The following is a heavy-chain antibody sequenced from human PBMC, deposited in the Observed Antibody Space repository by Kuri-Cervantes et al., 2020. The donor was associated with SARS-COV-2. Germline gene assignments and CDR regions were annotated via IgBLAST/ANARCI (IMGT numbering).Heavy chain of an antibody. CDR1: GFTFSSYW. V-gene: IGHV3-7*01. Sequence: GESLKISCAASGFTFSSYWMSWVRQAPGKGLEWVANIKQDGSEKYYVDSVKGRFTISRDNAKNSLYLQMNSLRAEDTAVYYCAIEIGYCSSTSCYKYFQHWGQGTLVTVSS. J-gene: IGHJ1*01. CDR3: AIEIGYCSSTSCYKYFQH. CDR2: IKQDGSEK. D-gene: IGHD2-2*02.